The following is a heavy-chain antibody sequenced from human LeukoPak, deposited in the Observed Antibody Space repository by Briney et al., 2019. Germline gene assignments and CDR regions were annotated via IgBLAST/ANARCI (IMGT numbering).Heavy chain of an antibody. Sequence: GGSLRLSCAASGFTFSSYSMNWVRQAPGKGLEWVSSISSSSSYIYYADSVKGRFTISRDNAKNSLYLQMNSLRAEDTAVYYCARGLTSSWVFDYWGQGTLVTVSS. CDR2: ISSSSSYI. CDR3: ARGLTSSWVFDY. D-gene: IGHD6-13*01. CDR1: GFTFSSYS. V-gene: IGHV3-21*01. J-gene: IGHJ4*02.